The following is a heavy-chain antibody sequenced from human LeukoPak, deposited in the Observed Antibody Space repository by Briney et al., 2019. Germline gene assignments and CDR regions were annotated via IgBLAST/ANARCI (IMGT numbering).Heavy chain of an antibody. CDR3: AIGVFGEQDYYYYYYMDV. J-gene: IGHJ6*03. CDR2: MNPNSGNT. V-gene: IGHV1-8*01. D-gene: IGHD3-10*02. Sequence: ASAKVSCKASGYTFTSYDINWVRQATGQGLEWMGWMNPNSGNTGYAQKFQGRVTMTRNTSISTAYMELSSLRSEDTAVYYCAIGVFGEQDYYYYYYMDVWGKGTTVTVSS. CDR1: GYTFTSYD.